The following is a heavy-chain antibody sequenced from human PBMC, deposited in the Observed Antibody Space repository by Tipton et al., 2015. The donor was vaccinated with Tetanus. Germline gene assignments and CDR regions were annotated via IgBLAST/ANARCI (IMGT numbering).Heavy chain of an antibody. Sequence: TLSLTCAVYGGSFSGYYWSWIRQPPGKGLEWIGEINHSGSTNYNPSLKSRVTISVDTPKNQFSLKLSSVTAADTAVYYCARGEWELLNAFDIWGQGTMVTVSS. CDR1: GGSFSGYY. D-gene: IGHD1-26*01. CDR3: ARGEWELLNAFDI. V-gene: IGHV4-34*01. CDR2: INHSGST. J-gene: IGHJ3*02.